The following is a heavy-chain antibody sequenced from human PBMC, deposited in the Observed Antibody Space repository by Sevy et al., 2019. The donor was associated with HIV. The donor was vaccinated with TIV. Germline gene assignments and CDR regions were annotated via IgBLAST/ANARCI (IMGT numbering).Heavy chain of an antibody. Sequence: GESLKISCAAAGFTISRYGMHWARQAPGKGLEWVAVMSNDGSDKGYADSVKGRFTVSRDNSKDTVYLQMTSLRPEDTAVYYCANSRGRYEGSSWLYYYYLMDVWGQGTTVTVSS. CDR3: ANSRGRYEGSSWLYYYYLMDV. CDR1: GFTISRYG. CDR2: MSNDGSDK. J-gene: IGHJ6*02. D-gene: IGHD6-13*01. V-gene: IGHV3-30*18.